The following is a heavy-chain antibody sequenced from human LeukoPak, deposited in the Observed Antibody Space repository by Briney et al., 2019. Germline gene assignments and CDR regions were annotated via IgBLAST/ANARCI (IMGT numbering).Heavy chain of an antibody. CDR1: GFTFSSYS. J-gene: IGHJ4*02. CDR2: ISSSSSTI. CDR3: ARSAAKLGALLWFGESPPDY. D-gene: IGHD3-10*01. Sequence: GGSLRLSCAASGFTFSSYSMNWVRQAPGKGLEWVSYISSSSSTIYYADSVKGRFTISRDNAKKSLYLQMNSLRDEDTAVYYCARSAAKLGALLWFGESPPDYWGQGTLVTVSS. V-gene: IGHV3-48*02.